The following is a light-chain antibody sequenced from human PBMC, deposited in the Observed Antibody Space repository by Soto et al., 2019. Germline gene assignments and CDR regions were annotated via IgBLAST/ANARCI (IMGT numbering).Light chain of an antibody. Sequence: QSALTQPASVSGSPGQSITISCTGTSSDVGGYNYVSWYQQHPGKVPKLIIYEVSNRPPVVSNRFSGSKSGNTASLTISGLQAEDEADYYCSSYTTSSTLLFGGGTKLTVL. CDR3: SSYTTSSTLL. J-gene: IGLJ2*01. V-gene: IGLV2-14*01. CDR2: EVS. CDR1: SSDVGGYNY.